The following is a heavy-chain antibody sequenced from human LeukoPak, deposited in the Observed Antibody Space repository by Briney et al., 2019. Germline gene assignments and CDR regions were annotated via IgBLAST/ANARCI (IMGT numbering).Heavy chain of an antibody. CDR3: ASATIFGVVIYY. Sequence: GGSLRLSCAASGFTFSNYWMSWVRQAPGKGLEWVANIKQDGSEKYYVDSVKGRFTISRDNSKNTLYLQMNSLRAEDTAVYYCASATIFGVVIYYWGQGTLVTVSS. V-gene: IGHV3-7*01. CDR1: GFTFSNYW. J-gene: IGHJ4*02. CDR2: IKQDGSEK. D-gene: IGHD3-3*01.